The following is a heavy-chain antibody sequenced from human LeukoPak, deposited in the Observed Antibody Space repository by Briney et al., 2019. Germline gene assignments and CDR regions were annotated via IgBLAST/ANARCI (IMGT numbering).Heavy chain of an antibody. CDR2: INPNSGGT. J-gene: IGHJ4*02. V-gene: IGHV1-2*02. CDR3: ARVLGSIVVVPAAIGVSD. D-gene: IGHD2-2*01. Sequence: GASVKVSCKASGYTFTGYYMHWVRQAPGQGLEWISSINPNSGGTYYAQKFQGRVTMTRDTSISTAYVELSRLRSDDAAVYYCARVLGSIVVVPAAIGVSDWGQGTLVTVSS. CDR1: GYTFTGYY.